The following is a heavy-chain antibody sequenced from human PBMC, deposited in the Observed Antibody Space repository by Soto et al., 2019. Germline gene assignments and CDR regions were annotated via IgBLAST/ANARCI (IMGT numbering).Heavy chain of an antibody. D-gene: IGHD3-10*01. CDR1: GFTFSSYS. Sequence: GGSLRLSCAASGFTFSSYSMNWVRQAPGKGLEWVSSISSSSSYIYYADSVKGRFTISRDNAKNSLYLQMNSLRAEDTAVYYCARDLVSGYYGSGSYDVYYGMDVWGQGTTVTVSS. J-gene: IGHJ6*02. V-gene: IGHV3-21*01. CDR3: ARDLVSGYYGSGSYDVYYGMDV. CDR2: ISSSSSYI.